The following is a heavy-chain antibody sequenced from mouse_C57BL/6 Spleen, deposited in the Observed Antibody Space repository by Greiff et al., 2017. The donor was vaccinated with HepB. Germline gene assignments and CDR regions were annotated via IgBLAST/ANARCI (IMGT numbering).Heavy chain of an antibody. Sequence: EVQRVESGGGLVKPGGSLKLSCAASGFTFSSYAMPWVRQTPEKRLEWVATISDGGSYTYYPDNVKGRITISRDNAKNNLYLQMSHLKSEDTAMYYCARDGGDVWYFDDWGQGTTLTVSS. CDR3: ARDGGDVWYFDD. V-gene: IGHV5-4*01. CDR2: ISDGGSYT. J-gene: IGHJ2*01. CDR1: GFTFSSYA. D-gene: IGHD3-3*01.